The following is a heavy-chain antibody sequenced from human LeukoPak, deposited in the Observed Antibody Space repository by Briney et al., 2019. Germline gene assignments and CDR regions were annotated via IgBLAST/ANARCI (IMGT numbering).Heavy chain of an antibody. CDR2: VHYSGSS. J-gene: IGHJ3*02. Sequence: PSETLSLTCTVSGGSISTYYWSWIRQPPGKGLEWIGYVHYSGSSDHNPSLKSRVTISLDTSKNQLSLKLSSVTAADTAVYYCARRGAFDIWGQGTMVTVSS. CDR1: GGSISTYY. V-gene: IGHV4-59*08. CDR3: ARRGAFDI.